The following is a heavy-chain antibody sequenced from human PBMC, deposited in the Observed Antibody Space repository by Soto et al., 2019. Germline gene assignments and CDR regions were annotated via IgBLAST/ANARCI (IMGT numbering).Heavy chain of an antibody. J-gene: IGHJ6*02. CDR3: AKESTILKGVPSDGMDV. CDR2: VSGIGDAS. D-gene: IGHD2-8*01. CDR1: GFRFSSYA. Sequence: EAQLLESGGGLVQPGGSLRLSCAASGFRFSSYAMNWVRQAPGKGLEWVSSVSGIGDASYYADSVKGRFAISRDNSNNTLFLQMNSLRAEDTALYYCAKESTILKGVPSDGMDVWGQGTTVVVSS. V-gene: IGHV3-23*01.